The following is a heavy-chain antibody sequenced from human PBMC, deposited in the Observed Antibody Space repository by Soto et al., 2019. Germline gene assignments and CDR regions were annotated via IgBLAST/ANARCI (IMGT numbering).Heavy chain of an antibody. CDR1: GGTFSSYT. CDR2: IIAILGLA. V-gene: IGHV1-69*02. CDR3: ARFRGSYGMDV. Sequence: VQLVQSGAEVKKPGSSVKVCCKASGGTFSSYTISWVRQAPGQGLEWMGRIIAILGLATYAQKFQARVTITYDKSTSTAYMELSSLRPDDTAVYYCARFRGSYGMDVLCQRHTLTITS. J-gene: IGHJ6*02. D-gene: IGHD3-10*01.